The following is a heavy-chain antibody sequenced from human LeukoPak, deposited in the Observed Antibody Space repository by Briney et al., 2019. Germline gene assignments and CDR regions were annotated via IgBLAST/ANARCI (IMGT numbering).Heavy chain of an antibody. Sequence: VASVKVSCKASGYTFTSYGISWVRQAPGQGLEWMGWISAYNGNTNYAQKLQGRVTMTTDTSTSTAYMELRSLRSDDTAVYYCARDLVPEYSSGWLASGYWGQGTLVTVSS. V-gene: IGHV1-18*04. CDR3: ARDLVPEYSSGWLASGY. CDR2: ISAYNGNT. J-gene: IGHJ4*02. D-gene: IGHD6-19*01. CDR1: GYTFTSYG.